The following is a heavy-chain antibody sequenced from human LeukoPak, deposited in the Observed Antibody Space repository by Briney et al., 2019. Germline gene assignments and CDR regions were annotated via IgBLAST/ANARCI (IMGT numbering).Heavy chain of an antibody. J-gene: IGHJ4*02. CDR1: GGTFSSYA. Sequence: ASVKVSCKASGGTFSSYAISWVRQAPGQGLEWMGRSIPIFGTANYAQKFQGRVTITTDESTSTAYMELSSLRSEDTAVYYCASGGGGYLFRLVGSPSFDYWGQGTLVTVSS. CDR2: SIPIFGTA. D-gene: IGHD2-21*01. CDR3: ASGGGGYLFRLVGSPSFDY. V-gene: IGHV1-69*05.